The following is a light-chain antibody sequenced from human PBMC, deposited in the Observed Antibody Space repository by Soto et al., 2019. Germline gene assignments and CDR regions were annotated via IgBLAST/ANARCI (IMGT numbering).Light chain of an antibody. CDR1: QSVSSSY. J-gene: IGKJ5*01. CDR2: GAS. V-gene: IGKV3-20*01. CDR3: QQYSSSPRT. Sequence: EIVLTQSPGTLSLSPGERATLSCRASQSVSSSYLAWYQQKPGQAPRLLIYGASSRATGTPDRFSGSGSGTDFSLTISRLEPEDFAVYHCQQYSSSPRTFGQGTRLEIK.